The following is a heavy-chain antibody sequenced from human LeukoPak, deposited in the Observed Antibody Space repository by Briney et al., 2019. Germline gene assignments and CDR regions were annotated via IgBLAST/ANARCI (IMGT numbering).Heavy chain of an antibody. Sequence: GGSLRLSCAASGFTFSSYGMHWVRQAPGKGLEWVAVISYDGSNKYYADSVKGRFTISRDNSKNTLYLQMNSLRAEDTAVYYCAKDRTAYCGGDCYLLDYWGQGTLVTVSS. J-gene: IGHJ4*02. CDR2: ISYDGSNK. D-gene: IGHD2-21*02. CDR3: AKDRTAYCGGDCYLLDY. CDR1: GFTFSSYG. V-gene: IGHV3-30*18.